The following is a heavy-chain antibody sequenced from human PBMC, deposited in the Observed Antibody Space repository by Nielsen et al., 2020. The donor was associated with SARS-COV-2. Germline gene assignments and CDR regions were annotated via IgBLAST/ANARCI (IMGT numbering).Heavy chain of an antibody. D-gene: IGHD3-3*01. CDR1: GGSISSYY. CDR2: IYYSGST. CDR3: ARDKGSGTIQH. J-gene: IGHJ1*01. V-gene: IGHV4-59*01. Sequence: SETLSLTCTVSGGSISSYYWSWIRQPPGKGLEWIGYIYYSGSTNYNPSLKSRVTISVDTSKNQFSLKLSSVTAADTAVYYCARDKGSGTIQHWGQDTLVTVSS.